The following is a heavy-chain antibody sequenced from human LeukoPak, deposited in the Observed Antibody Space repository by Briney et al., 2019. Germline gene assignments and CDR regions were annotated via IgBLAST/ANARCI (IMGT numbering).Heavy chain of an antibody. Sequence: SETLSLTCTVSGGSISSYYWSWIRQPAGKGLEWIGRIYTSGGTNYNPSLKSRVTISVDKSKNQFSLKLSSVTAADTAVYYCARDRVGATSYSDYWGQGTLVTVSS. CDR1: GGSISSYY. CDR2: IYTSGGT. J-gene: IGHJ4*02. D-gene: IGHD1-26*01. V-gene: IGHV4-4*07. CDR3: ARDRVGATSYSDY.